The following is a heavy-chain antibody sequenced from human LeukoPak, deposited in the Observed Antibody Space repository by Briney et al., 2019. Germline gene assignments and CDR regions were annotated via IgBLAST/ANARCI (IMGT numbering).Heavy chain of an antibody. CDR3: ARLQRLTLEFDY. D-gene: IGHD1-1*01. V-gene: IGHV4-59*08. Sequence: SETLSLTCTVSGGSISSYYWSWIRQPPGKGLEWIGYIYYSGSTNYNPSLKSRVTISVDTSKNQFSQKLSSVTAADTAVYYCARLQRLTLEFDYWGQGTLVTVSS. CDR2: IYYSGST. J-gene: IGHJ4*02. CDR1: GGSISSYY.